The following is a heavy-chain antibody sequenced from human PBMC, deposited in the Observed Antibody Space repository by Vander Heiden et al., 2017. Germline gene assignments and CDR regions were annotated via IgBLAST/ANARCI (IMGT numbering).Heavy chain of an antibody. J-gene: IGHJ4*02. CDR3: ARDGPSSTDHLTN. CDR1: GFPFSTSG. Sequence: QVVLEESGGGVVQPGRSLGLSCAASGFPFSTSGMHWVRQAPGKGLEWVAVIWSDGSNKYYAGSVEGRFTISRDNSKNTLYLQMNSLRAEDTAVYYCARDGPSSTDHLTNWGQGTLVTVSS. V-gene: IGHV3-33*01. CDR2: IWSDGSNK. D-gene: IGHD3-9*01.